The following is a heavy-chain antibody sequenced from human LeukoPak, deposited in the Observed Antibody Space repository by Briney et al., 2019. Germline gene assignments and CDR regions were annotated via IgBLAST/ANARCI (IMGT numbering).Heavy chain of an antibody. V-gene: IGHV4-4*07. CDR2: IYTSGST. D-gene: IGHD2-2*01. CDR1: GGSISSYY. Sequence: SETLSLICTVSGGSISSYYWSWIRQPAGKGLEWIGRIYTSGSTNYNPSLKSRVTMSVDTSKNQFSLKLSSVTAADTAVYYCARDNDIVVVPAANDAFDIWGQGTMVTVSS. J-gene: IGHJ3*02. CDR3: ARDNDIVVVPAANDAFDI.